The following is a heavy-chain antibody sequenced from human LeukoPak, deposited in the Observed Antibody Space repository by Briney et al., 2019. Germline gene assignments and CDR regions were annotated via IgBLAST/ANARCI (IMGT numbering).Heavy chain of an antibody. Sequence: GGSLRLSCAASGFSFSSYSMNWVRQAPGKGLEWVSYISSSSSTIYYAGSVKGRFTISRDNSKNTLYLQMNSLRAEDTAVYYCAKGGPHYGSGSYYAFDYWGQGTLVTVSS. D-gene: IGHD3-10*01. CDR3: AKGGPHYGSGSYYAFDY. V-gene: IGHV3-48*01. CDR1: GFSFSSYS. J-gene: IGHJ4*02. CDR2: ISSSSSTI.